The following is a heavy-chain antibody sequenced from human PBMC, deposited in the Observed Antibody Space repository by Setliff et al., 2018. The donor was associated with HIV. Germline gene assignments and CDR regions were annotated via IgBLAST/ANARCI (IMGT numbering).Heavy chain of an antibody. CDR3: ARVSELLAYYMDV. D-gene: IGHD1-26*01. CDR1: GFTFSSAW. V-gene: IGHV3-48*01. CDR2: ISSSSSTI. J-gene: IGHJ6*03. Sequence: PGGSLRLSCAASGFTFSSAWMGWVRQAPAKGLEWVSYISSSSSTIYYADSVKGRFTISRDNAKNSLYLQMNSLRAEDTAVYYCARVSELLAYYMDVWGKGTTVTVSS.